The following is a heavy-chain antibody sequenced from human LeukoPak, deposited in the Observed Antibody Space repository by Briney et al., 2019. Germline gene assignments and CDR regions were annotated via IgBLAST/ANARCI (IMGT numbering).Heavy chain of an antibody. CDR3: AKLNTFGGVIPWGYYFDY. CDR2: ISGSSGYT. CDR1: GFTFSNYA. D-gene: IGHD3-16*02. V-gene: IGHV3-23*01. Sequence: GGSLRLSCAASGFTFSNYAMSWVRQAPGKGLEWVSVISGSSGYTYYADSVKGRFTISRDNSKNTLYLQMNSLRAEDTAVYYCAKLNTFGGVIPWGYYFDYWGQGTLVTVSS. J-gene: IGHJ4*02.